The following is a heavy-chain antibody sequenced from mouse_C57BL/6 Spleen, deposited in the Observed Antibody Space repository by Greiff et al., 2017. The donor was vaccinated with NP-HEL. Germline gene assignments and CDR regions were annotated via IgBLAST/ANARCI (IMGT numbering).Heavy chain of an antibody. Sequence: VQLQQPGAELVRPGSSVKLSCKASGYTFTSYWMAWVKQRPGQGLEWIGNIYPSDSETHYNQKFKDKATLTVDKSSSTAYMQLSSLTSEDSAVYYCARGDYGYDEGFAYWGQGTLVTVSA. J-gene: IGHJ3*01. CDR1: GYTFTSYW. V-gene: IGHV1-61*01. D-gene: IGHD2-2*01. CDR2: IYPSDSET. CDR3: ARGDYGYDEGFAY.